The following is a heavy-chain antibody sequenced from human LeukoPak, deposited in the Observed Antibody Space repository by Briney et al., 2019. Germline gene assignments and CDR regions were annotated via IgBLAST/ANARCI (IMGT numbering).Heavy chain of an antibody. D-gene: IGHD3-3*01. J-gene: IGHJ3*02. V-gene: IGHV1-8*03. CDR3: ARGRRLRFLEWLLFDAFDI. CDR2: MNPNSGNT. Sequence: ASVKVSCKASGYTFTSYDINWVRQATGQGLEWMGWMNPNSGNTGYAQKFQGRVTITRNTSISTAYMELSSPRSEDTAVYYCARGRRLRFLEWLLFDAFDIWGQGTMVTVSS. CDR1: GYTFTSYD.